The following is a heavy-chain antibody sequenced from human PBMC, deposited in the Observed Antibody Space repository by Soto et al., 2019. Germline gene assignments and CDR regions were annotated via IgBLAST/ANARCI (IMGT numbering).Heavy chain of an antibody. D-gene: IGHD6-13*01. Sequence: ASVKVSCKASGYTFTGYYMHWVRQAPGQGLEWMGWINPNSGGKNYAQKFQGWVTMTRDTSISTAYMELSRLRSDDTAVYYCARDLIAAAGTGLHAFDIWGQGTMVTVSS. CDR1: GYTFTGYY. CDR2: INPNSGGK. V-gene: IGHV1-2*04. CDR3: ARDLIAAAGTGLHAFDI. J-gene: IGHJ3*02.